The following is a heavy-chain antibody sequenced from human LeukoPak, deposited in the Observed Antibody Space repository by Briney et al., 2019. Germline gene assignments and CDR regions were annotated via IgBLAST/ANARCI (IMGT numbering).Heavy chain of an antibody. D-gene: IGHD4-17*01. CDR2: INYSGST. V-gene: IGHV4-34*01. CDR1: GGSFSGYY. J-gene: IGHJ6*04. Sequence: SETLSLTCAVYGGSFSGYYWSWIRQPPGKGLEWIGEINYSGSTNYNPSLKSRVTISVDTSKNQFSLKLSSVTAADTAVYYCARVSRTVTTSPHYYYYGMDIWGKGTTVTVSS. CDR3: ARVSRTVTTSPHYYYYGMDI.